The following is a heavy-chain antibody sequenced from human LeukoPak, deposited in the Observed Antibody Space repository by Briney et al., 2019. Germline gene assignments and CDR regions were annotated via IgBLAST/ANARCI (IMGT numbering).Heavy chain of an antibody. CDR1: GFTFSRYW. CDR3: ARQKAVVVVAATPDEDYGDYVDYYYYMDV. V-gene: IGHV3-7*01. J-gene: IGHJ6*03. CDR2: IKEDGSEK. D-gene: IGHD2-15*01. Sequence: AGGSLRLSCAASGFTFSRYWMSWVRQAPGKGLEWVANIKEDGSEKYYVDSVKGRLTISRDHAKNSLSLQIKSLRAEDTAVYYCARQKAVVVVAATPDEDYGDYVDYYYYMDVWGKGTTVTVSS.